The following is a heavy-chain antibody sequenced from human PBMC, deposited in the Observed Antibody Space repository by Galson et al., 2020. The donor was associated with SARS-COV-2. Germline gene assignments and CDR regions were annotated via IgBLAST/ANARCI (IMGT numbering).Heavy chain of an antibody. CDR1: GFTFSSYG. CDR3: AKAYYDSSGYHNDAFDI. J-gene: IGHJ3*02. V-gene: IGHV3-33*06. Sequence: GGSLRLSCAASGFTFSSYGMHWVRQAPGKGLEWVAVIWYDGSNNYYADSVKGRFTISRDNSKNTLYLQMNSLRAEDTAVYYCAKAYYDSSGYHNDAFDIWGQGTMVTVSS. D-gene: IGHD3-22*01. CDR2: IWYDGSNN.